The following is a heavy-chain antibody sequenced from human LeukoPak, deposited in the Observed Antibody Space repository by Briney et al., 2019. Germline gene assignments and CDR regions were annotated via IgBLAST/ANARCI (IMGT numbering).Heavy chain of an antibody. CDR3: ARRIWFGDFDY. CDR1: GGSFSGYY. J-gene: IGHJ4*02. CDR2: INHSGST. D-gene: IGHD3-10*01. Sequence: SETLSLTCAVYGGSFSGYYWSWIRQPPGKGLEWIGEINHSGSTNYNPSLKSRVTISVDTSKNQFSLKLSSVTAADTAVYYCARRIWFGDFDYWGQGTLVTVSS. V-gene: IGHV4-34*01.